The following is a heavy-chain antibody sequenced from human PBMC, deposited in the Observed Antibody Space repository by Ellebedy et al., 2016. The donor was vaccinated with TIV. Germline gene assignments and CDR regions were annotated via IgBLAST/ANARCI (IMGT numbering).Heavy chain of an antibody. CDR2: ISGDGGST. D-gene: IGHD5-18*01. V-gene: IGHV3-43*02. Sequence: PGGSLRLSCAASGFTFSSYAMSWVRQAPGKGLEWVSTISGDGGSTYYADSVKGRFTISRDNSKNSLYLQMNSLRTEDTALYYCAKASYSYGTDDYWGQGTLVTVSS. CDR1: GFTFSSYA. J-gene: IGHJ4*02. CDR3: AKASYSYGTDDY.